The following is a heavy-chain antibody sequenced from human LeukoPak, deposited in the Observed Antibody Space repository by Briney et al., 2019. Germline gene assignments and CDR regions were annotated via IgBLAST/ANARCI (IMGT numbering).Heavy chain of an antibody. V-gene: IGHV4-39*01. Sequence: SETLSLTCTVSGGSISSSSSYYWGWIRQPPGKGLEWIGSIYYSGSTYYNPSLKSRVTISVDTSKNQFSLKLSSVTAADTAVYYCARPSGFGDNWFDPWGQGTLVTVSS. J-gene: IGHJ5*02. CDR3: ARPSGFGDNWFDP. D-gene: IGHD3-10*01. CDR2: IYYSGST. CDR1: GGSISSSSSYY.